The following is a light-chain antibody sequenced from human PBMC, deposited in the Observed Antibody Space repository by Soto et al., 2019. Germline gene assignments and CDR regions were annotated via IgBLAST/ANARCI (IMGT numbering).Light chain of an antibody. CDR2: GAS. CDR1: QSVGSIY. J-gene: IGKJ5*01. V-gene: IGKV3-20*01. Sequence: DIVLAQSPGTLSLSPGERATLSCRASQSVGSIYLAWYQQKPGQAPRLLIHGASNRASGIPDRFSGGGSVTEFTLTISSLQSEDFAVYYCQQYEKWPPSITFGQGTRLEIK. CDR3: QQYEKWPPSIT.